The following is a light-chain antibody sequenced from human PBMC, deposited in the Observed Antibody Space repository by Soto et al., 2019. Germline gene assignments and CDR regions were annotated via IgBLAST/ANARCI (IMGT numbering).Light chain of an antibody. CDR1: SSDVGGYDY. CDR2: EVT. V-gene: IGLV2-8*01. CDR3: CLYEGSNTFV. Sequence: QSALTQPPSASGSPGQSVTISCTGTSSDVGGYDYVSWYQQHPGKAPKLMIYEVTKRPSGVPDRFSGSKSGNTASLTVSGLQAEDEADYYCCLYEGSNTFVFRTGTQVTVL. J-gene: IGLJ1*01.